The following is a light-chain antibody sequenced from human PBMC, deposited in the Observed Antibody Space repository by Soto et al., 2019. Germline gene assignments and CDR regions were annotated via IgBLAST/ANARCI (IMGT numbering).Light chain of an antibody. CDR1: QSLANDY. CDR3: EQYGSTPLT. V-gene: IGKV3-20*01. J-gene: IGKJ4*01. CDR2: DAS. Sequence: EIVLTQSPGTLSLSPGERATLSCRASQSLANDYLAWYQQKPGQAPRFLIYDASSRATGIPDRFSGSGSGTDFTLTISRLEPEDFAVYYCEQYGSTPLTFGGGTKVEIK.